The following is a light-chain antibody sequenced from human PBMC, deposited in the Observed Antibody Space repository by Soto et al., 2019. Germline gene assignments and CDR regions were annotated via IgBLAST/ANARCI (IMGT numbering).Light chain of an antibody. V-gene: IGLV2-14*01. Sequence: QSALTQPASVSGSPGQSITISCTGTSSDVGGYNYVSWYQQHTGKAPKLMIYEVSNRPSGVSNRFSGSKSGNTASLPISGLQAEDEADYDCSSYTSSSTPVLFGGGTKLTV. CDR2: EVS. J-gene: IGLJ2*01. CDR1: SSDVGGYNY. CDR3: SSYTSSSTPVL.